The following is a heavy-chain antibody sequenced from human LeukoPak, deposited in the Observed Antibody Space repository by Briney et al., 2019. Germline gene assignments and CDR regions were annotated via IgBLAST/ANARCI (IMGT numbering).Heavy chain of an antibody. D-gene: IGHD3-10*01. CDR3: ARAVGPYDY. J-gene: IGHJ4*02. V-gene: IGHV3-74*01. CDR1: GFSFSGYW. CDR2: INTDGAST. Sequence: GGSLRLSCAASGFSFSGYWMHWVRQVPGKGLVWLSRINTDGASTIYADSVKGRFTISRDNANNTLYLQMNSLRAEDTAVYFCARAVGPYDYWGQGTLVTVSS.